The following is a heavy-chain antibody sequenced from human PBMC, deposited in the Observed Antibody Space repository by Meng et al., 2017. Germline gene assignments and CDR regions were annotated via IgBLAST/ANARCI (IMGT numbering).Heavy chain of an antibody. CDR2: INHSGST. D-gene: IGHD3/OR15-3a*01. CDR1: GGSFGGYY. CDR3: ARVLDPVLVEFDY. V-gene: IGHV4-34*01. J-gene: IGHJ4*02. Sequence: QVPPQQWGAGLLKPSETLFLPGVIDGGSFGGYYWSWIRQPPGKGLEWIGEINHSGSTNYNPSLKSRVTISVDTSKNQFSLKLSSVTAADTAVYYCARVLDPVLVEFDYWGQGTLVTVSS.